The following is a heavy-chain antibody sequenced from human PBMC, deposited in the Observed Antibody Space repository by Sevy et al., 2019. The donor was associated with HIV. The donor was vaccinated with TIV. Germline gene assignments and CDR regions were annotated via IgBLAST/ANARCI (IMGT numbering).Heavy chain of an antibody. Sequence: GGSLRLSCAASELSVSNSYMSWVRQAPGKGLEWVSILYDGGRTYYADSVKGRFIISRDDSKNTLFLQMNSLRVVDTSIYYCARTYNRWYFDLWGRGTLVTVSS. CDR3: ARTYNRWYFDL. J-gene: IGHJ2*01. CDR1: ELSVSNSY. D-gene: IGHD1-1*01. V-gene: IGHV3-53*01. CDR2: LYDGGRT.